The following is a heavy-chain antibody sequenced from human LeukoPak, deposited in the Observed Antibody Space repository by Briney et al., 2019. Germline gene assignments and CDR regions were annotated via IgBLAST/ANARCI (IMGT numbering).Heavy chain of an antibody. Sequence: PGGSLRLSCAVSGLTLSMYGMHWVRQAPGKGLEWVAVISNDGSKKKYGDSVKGRFTISRDNSKNTLYLQMNSLRVDDTAVYYCARNVRRFFLRYSSGWYRGGPFDYWGQGTLVTVSS. CDR2: ISNDGSKK. D-gene: IGHD6-19*01. V-gene: IGHV3-30*03. CDR3: ARNVRRFFLRYSSGWYRGGPFDY. J-gene: IGHJ4*02. CDR1: GLTLSMYG.